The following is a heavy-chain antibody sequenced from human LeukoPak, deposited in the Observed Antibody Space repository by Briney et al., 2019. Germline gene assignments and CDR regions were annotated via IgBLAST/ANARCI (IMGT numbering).Heavy chain of an antibody. CDR1: GFTFSSYG. V-gene: IGHV3-30*02. Sequence: GGSLRLSCAASGFTFSSYGMHWVRQAPGKGLEWVAFIRYDGSNKYYADSVKGRFTISRDNSKNTLYLQMNSLRVEDTAVYYCAKDPSWSSSNWFYFDYWGQGTLVTVSS. CDR2: IRYDGSNK. J-gene: IGHJ4*02. CDR3: AKDPSWSSSNWFYFDY. D-gene: IGHD2-2*01.